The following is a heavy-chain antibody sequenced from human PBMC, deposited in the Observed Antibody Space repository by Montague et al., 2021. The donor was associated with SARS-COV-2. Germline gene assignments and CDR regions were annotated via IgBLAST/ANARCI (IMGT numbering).Heavy chain of an antibody. D-gene: IGHD4-17*01. CDR2: IYNSGTT. Sequence: SETLSLTCTVSGDSTSCPNCYWGWIRQAPGKGLDWIGTIYNSGTTYYDPSLKSRLTISIDTSKNQFSLKLTSVTAADTAVYYCARHRNYGDHSLDNWFRPWGQGTLATVSS. CDR3: ARHRNYGDHSLDNWFRP. V-gene: IGHV4-39*01. CDR1: GDSTSCPNCY. J-gene: IGHJ5*02.